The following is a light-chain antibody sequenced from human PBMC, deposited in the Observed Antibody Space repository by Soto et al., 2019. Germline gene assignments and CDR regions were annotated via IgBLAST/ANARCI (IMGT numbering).Light chain of an antibody. Sequence: DIQLTQSPSTLSGSVGDTVTLXSRASQSVSGWLAWYQQKPGEAPKLLIYDASALPRGVPSRFSGSGSGTKFTLTIASLQPDDFATYYCQQYETFSGTIGPGTKVDI. V-gene: IGKV1-5*01. CDR3: QQYETFSGT. J-gene: IGKJ1*01. CDR1: QSVSGW. CDR2: DAS.